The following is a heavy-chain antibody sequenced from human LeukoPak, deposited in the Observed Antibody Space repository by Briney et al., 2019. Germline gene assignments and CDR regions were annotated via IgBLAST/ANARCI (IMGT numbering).Heavy chain of an antibody. D-gene: IGHD5-24*01. J-gene: IGHJ4*02. Sequence: PGGSLRLSCAASGFTVSSNYMSWVRQAPGKGLEWVANIKQDGSEKYYVDSVKGRFTISRDNAKNSLYLQMNSLRVEDTAVYYCAREGDGYNSPIDYWGQGTQVTVSS. CDR2: IKQDGSEK. CDR3: AREGDGYNSPIDY. V-gene: IGHV3-7*01. CDR1: GFTVSSNY.